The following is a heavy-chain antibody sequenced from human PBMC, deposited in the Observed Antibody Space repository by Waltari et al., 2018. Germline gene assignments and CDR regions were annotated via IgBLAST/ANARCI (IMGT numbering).Heavy chain of an antibody. CDR3: ARAGAYSSSSFYYYDGMDV. V-gene: IGHV3-74*01. CDR2: SNSDGGDT. Sequence: EVQVVESGGGLVQPGGSLRLSCAASGFTFYSFWMHWVRRAQGKGLVWVARSNSDGGDTYDGDSVKGRFTRARDNAKNARFLKMNSLRAEDTAVYYCARAGAYSSSSFYYYDGMDVWGQGTTVTVPS. D-gene: IGHD6-6*01. CDR1: GFTFYSFW. J-gene: IGHJ6*02.